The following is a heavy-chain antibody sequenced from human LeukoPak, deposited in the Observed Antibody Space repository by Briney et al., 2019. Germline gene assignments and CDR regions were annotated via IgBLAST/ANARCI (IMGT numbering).Heavy chain of an antibody. CDR1: GFTFSSYA. CDR2: ISYDGSNK. V-gene: IGHV3-30-3*01. D-gene: IGHD5-12*01. Sequence: GGYLRLSCAASGFTFSSYAMHWVRQAPGKGLEWVAVISYDGSNKYYADSVKGRFTISRDNSKNTLYLQMNSLRAEDTAVYYCARQGPFSVDIVATDHFDYWGQGTLVTVSS. J-gene: IGHJ4*02. CDR3: ARQGPFSVDIVATDHFDY.